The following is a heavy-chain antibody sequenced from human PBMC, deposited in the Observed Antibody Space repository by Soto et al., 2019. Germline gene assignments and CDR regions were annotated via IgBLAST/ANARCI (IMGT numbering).Heavy chain of an antibody. Sequence: PGGSLRLSCAVSRFNISNHAMTWVRQAPGEGLEWVAVISGGGQSTHYVDSVKGRFTISRDNSKNMVFLQMNSLRIEDTALYFCAKVGVATDGDYIWGQGTLVTVSS. V-gene: IGHV3-23*01. CDR1: RFNISNHA. CDR3: AKVGVATDGDYI. J-gene: IGHJ4*02. CDR2: ISGGGQST. D-gene: IGHD3-3*01.